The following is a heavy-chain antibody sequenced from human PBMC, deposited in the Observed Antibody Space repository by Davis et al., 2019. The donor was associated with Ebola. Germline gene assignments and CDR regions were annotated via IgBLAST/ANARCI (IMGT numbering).Heavy chain of an antibody. Sequence: ASVKVSCKASGYTFTFKNYNIHWVRPAPGQGLEWMGIINPSGGGTSYAQKFQGRVTMTRDTSTSTVYMELTSLRSEDTAVYYCARVTKWGSGWMEGDYWGQGTLVTVSS. V-gene: IGHV1-46*03. CDR2: INPSGGGT. J-gene: IGHJ4*02. CDR3: ARVTKWGSGWMEGDY. D-gene: IGHD6-19*01. CDR1: GYTFTFKNYN.